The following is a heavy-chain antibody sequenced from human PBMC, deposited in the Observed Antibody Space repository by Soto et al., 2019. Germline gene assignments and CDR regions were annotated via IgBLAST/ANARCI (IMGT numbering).Heavy chain of an antibody. CDR1: GYTFTYRY. J-gene: IGHJ6*02. V-gene: IGHV1-69*13. CDR2: IIPIFGTA. CDR3: ARGRAYCSGGSCYYFYGMDV. Sequence: SVKVSCKASGYTFTYRYLHWVRQAPGQALEWMGGIIPIFGTANYAQKFQGRVTITADESTSTAYMELSSLRSEDTAVYYCARGRAYCSGGSCYYFYGMDVWGQGTTVTVSS. D-gene: IGHD2-15*01.